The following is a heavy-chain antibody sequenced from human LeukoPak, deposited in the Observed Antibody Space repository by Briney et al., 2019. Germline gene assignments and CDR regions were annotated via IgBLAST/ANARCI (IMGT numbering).Heavy chain of an antibody. D-gene: IGHD4-17*01. V-gene: IGHV3-74*01. J-gene: IGHJ4*02. CDR3: ARNLGLRDDY. CDR1: GFTFRSYW. CDR2: INADGSRI. Sequence: GGSLRLSCAASGFTFRSYWMHWVRQAPGKGLVWVSHINADGSRISYADSVEGRFTISRDNAKNTLYLQMSSLRAEDMAIYYCARNLGLRDDYWGQGTLVTVSS.